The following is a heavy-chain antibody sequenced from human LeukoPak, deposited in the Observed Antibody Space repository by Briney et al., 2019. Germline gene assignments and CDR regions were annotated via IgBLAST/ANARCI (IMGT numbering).Heavy chain of an antibody. CDR2: ISGSGGST. Sequence: GGSLRLSCDASGFTFSSYAMSWVRQAPGKGLEWVSAISGSGGSTYYADSVKGRFTISRDNSKNTLYLQMNSLRAEDTAVYYCAKLSGFYYDSSGVYDYWGQGTLVTVSS. J-gene: IGHJ4*02. CDR3: AKLSGFYYDSSGVYDY. CDR1: GFTFSSYA. V-gene: IGHV3-23*01. D-gene: IGHD3-22*01.